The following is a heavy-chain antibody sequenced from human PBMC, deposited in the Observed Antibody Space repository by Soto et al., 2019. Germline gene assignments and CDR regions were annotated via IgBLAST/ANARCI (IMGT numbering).Heavy chain of an antibody. V-gene: IGHV4-38-2*01. D-gene: IGHD3-3*02. CDR1: GYSITNGHY. J-gene: IGHJ4*02. CDR3: ARVKLAGRGSFHD. CDR2: IYHSGNT. Sequence: PSETLSLTCAVSGYSITNGHYWGWIRQPPGKGLEWIGSIYHSGNTYYNPSLKSRVTLSIDTSKNQFSLKLRSVTAADTAMYYCARVKLAGRGSFHDWGQGTLVTVSS.